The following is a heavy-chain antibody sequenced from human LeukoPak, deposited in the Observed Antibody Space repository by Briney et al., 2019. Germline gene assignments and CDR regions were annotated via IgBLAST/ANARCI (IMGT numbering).Heavy chain of an antibody. D-gene: IGHD1-26*01. CDR2: IRYDGSNK. V-gene: IGHV3-30*02. CDR3: ARGGTSPEWELLPLDY. J-gene: IGHJ4*02. CDR1: GFTFSSYG. Sequence: GGSLRLSCAASGFTFSSYGMHWVRQAPGKGLEWVAFIRYDGSNKYYADSVKGRFTISRDNSKNTLYLQMNSLRAEDTAVYYCARGGTSPEWELLPLDYWGQGTLVTVSS.